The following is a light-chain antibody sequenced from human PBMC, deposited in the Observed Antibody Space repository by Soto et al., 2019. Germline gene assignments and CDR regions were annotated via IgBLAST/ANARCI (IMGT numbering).Light chain of an antibody. CDR1: NIATKN. V-gene: IGLV3-9*01. J-gene: IGLJ2*01. CDR2: REV. Sequence: SYELTQPLSVSVALGQTARITCGGNNIATKNVHWYQQKPGQAPVLVIYREVKRPSGIPERFSGSNSGNTVTLTISRAQAGDEADYYCQVWDSSSPVVFGGGTKLTVL. CDR3: QVWDSSSPVV.